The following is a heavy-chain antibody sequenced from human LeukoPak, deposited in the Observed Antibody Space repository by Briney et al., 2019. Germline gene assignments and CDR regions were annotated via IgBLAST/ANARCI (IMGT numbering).Heavy chain of an antibody. J-gene: IGHJ4*02. D-gene: IGHD2/OR15-2a*01. V-gene: IGHV3-30*04. CDR3: AREIGPFDY. Sequence: GGSLRLSCAASGFTFSNYAIHWVRQSPGKGLEWVAVISYDGSTKYYADSVEGRFTISRDNSKNTLYLQMNSLRAEDTAVYYCAREIGPFDYWGQGTLVTVSS. CDR1: GFTFSNYA. CDR2: ISYDGSTK.